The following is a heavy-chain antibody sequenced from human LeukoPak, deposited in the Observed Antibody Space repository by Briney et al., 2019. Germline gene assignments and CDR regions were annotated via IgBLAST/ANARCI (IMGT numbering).Heavy chain of an antibody. CDR3: ARAGYYDSSGYYSFDY. CDR1: GGSISSYY. CDR2: IYTSGST. D-gene: IGHD3-22*01. V-gene: IGHV4-4*07. J-gene: IGHJ4*02. Sequence: SETLSLTCTVSGGSISSYYWSWIRRPAGKGLEWIGRIYTSGSTNYNPSLKSRVTMSVDTSKNQFSLKLSSVTAADTAVYYCARAGYYDSSGYYSFDYWGQGTLVTVSS.